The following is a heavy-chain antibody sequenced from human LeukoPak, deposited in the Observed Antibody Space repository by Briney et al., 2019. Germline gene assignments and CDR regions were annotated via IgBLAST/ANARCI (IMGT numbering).Heavy chain of an antibody. V-gene: IGHV3-7*01. J-gene: IGHJ4*02. Sequence: GGSLRLSCAASGFTFSSYWMSWVRQAPGKGLEWVANIKQDGSEKYYVDSVKGRFTISRGNAKNSLYLQMNSLRAEDTAVYYCARGSGSDRGPLGFDYWGQGTLVTVSS. CDR3: ARGSGSDRGPLGFDY. CDR2: IKQDGSEK. CDR1: GFTFSSYW. D-gene: IGHD1-26*01.